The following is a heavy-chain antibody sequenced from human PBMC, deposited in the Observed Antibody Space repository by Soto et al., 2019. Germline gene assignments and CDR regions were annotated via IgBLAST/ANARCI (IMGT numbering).Heavy chain of an antibody. Sequence: SVKVSCKASGGTFSSYAISWVRQAPGQGLERMGGIIPIFGTANYAQKFQGRVTITADESTSTAYMELSSLRSEDTAVYYCAGNFGELLWSNYWGQGTLVTVSS. J-gene: IGHJ4*02. CDR1: GGTFSSYA. CDR3: AGNFGELLWSNY. D-gene: IGHD3-10*01. V-gene: IGHV1-69*13. CDR2: IIPIFGTA.